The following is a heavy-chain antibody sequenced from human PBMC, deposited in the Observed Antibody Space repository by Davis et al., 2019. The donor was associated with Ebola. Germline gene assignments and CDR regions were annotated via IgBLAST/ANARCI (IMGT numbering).Heavy chain of an antibody. Sequence: SVKVSCKGSGVTFSNYALNWIRQVPGQGLDWMGAIIPILGTRNYAPNFQGRLRMTADELTNTAYMELSTLRSEDTAIYYCARGGYNSGWYKNWFDMWGQGTLVTDSS. D-gene: IGHD6-19*01. J-gene: IGHJ1*01. CDR3: ARGGYNSGWYKNWFDM. CDR2: IIPILGTR. V-gene: IGHV1-69*13. CDR1: GVTFSNYA.